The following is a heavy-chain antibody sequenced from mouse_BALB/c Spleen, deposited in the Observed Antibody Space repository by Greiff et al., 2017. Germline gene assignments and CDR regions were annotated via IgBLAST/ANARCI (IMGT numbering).Heavy chain of an antibody. CDR2: ISSGGSYT. V-gene: IGHV5-9-3*01. Sequence: EVKLMESGGGLVKPGGSLKLSCAASGFTFSSYAMSWVRQTPEKRLEWVATISSGGSYTYYPDSVKGRFTISRDNAKNTLYLQMSSLRSEDTAMYYCARNFWDRDYFDYWGQGTTLTVAS. CDR3: ARNFWDRDYFDY. D-gene: IGHD3-3*01. J-gene: IGHJ2*01. CDR1: GFTFSSYA.